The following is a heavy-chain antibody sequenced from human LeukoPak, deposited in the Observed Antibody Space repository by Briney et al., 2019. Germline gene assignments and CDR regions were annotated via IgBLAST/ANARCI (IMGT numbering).Heavy chain of an antibody. V-gene: IGHV3-48*03. Sequence: SYISSSGSTIYYADSVKGRFTISRDNAKNSLYLQMNSLRAEDTAVYYCARDRPYGDFSFDYWGQGTLVTVSS. J-gene: IGHJ4*02. CDR3: ARDRPYGDFSFDY. D-gene: IGHD4-17*01. CDR2: ISSSGSTI.